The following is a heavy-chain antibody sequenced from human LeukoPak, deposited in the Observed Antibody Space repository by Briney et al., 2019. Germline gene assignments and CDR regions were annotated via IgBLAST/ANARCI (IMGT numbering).Heavy chain of an antibody. CDR1: GGSISSDGYY. D-gene: IGHD3-10*01. CDR3: ARDRSGSGVFDY. CDR2: IYYSGST. V-gene: IGHV4-31*03. Sequence: SETLSLTCTVSGGSISSDGYYWSWIRQHPGKGLEWIGYIYYSGSTYYNPSLKSRVTISVDTSKNQFSLKLSSVTAADTAVYYCARDRSGSGVFDYWGQGTLVTVSS. J-gene: IGHJ4*02.